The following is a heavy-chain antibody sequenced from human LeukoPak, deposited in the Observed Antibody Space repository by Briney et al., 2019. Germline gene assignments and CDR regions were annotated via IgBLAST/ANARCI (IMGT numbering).Heavy chain of an antibody. D-gene: IGHD3-9*01. J-gene: IGHJ4*02. CDR3: ARGGSDILTQHDY. CDR1: GFTFSSYS. CDR2: IGSSSRYI. V-gene: IGHV3-21*01. Sequence: TSGGSLRLSCAASGFTFSSYSMNWVRQAPGKELEWVSSIGSSSRYIYYADSVKGRFTISRDNAKNSLYLQMNSLRAEDTAVYYCARGGSDILTQHDYWGQGTLVTVSS.